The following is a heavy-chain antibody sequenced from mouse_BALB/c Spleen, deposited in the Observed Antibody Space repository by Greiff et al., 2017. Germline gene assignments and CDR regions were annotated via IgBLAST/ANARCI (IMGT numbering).Heavy chain of an antibody. V-gene: IGHV1-37*01. Sequence: EVKLMESGPELVKPGASVKISCKASGYSFTGYFMNWVKQSHGKSLEWIGRINPYNGDTFYNQKFKGKATLTVDKSSSTAHMELLSLTSEDSAVYYCGRGVYYGSSYGYFDVWGAGTTVTVSS. CDR2: INPYNGDT. J-gene: IGHJ1*01. CDR3: GRGVYYGSSYGYFDV. D-gene: IGHD1-1*01. CDR1: GYSFTGYF.